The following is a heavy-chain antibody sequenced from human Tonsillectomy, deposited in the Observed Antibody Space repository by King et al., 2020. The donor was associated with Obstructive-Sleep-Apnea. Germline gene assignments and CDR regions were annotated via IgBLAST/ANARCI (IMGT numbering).Heavy chain of an antibody. CDR1: GGSISSGDYY. CDR3: AGGPNYGDYVRWFDP. V-gene: IGHV4-30-4*01. J-gene: IGHJ5*02. D-gene: IGHD4-17*01. CDR2: IYYSGST. Sequence: QVQLQESGPGLVKPSQTLSLTCTVSGGSISSGDYYWSWIRQPPGKGLEWIGYIYYSGSTYYNPSLKSRVTISVDTSKNQFSLKLGSVTAADTAVYYCAGGPNYGDYVRWFDPWGQGTLVTVSS.